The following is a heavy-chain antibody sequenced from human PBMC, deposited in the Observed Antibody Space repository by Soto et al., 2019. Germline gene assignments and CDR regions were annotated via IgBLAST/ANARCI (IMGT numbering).Heavy chain of an antibody. CDR2: IIPILGIA. D-gene: IGHD3-3*01. Sequence: QVQLVQSGAAVKKPGSSVKVSCKASGGTFSSYTISWVRQAPGQGLEWMGRIIPILGIANYAQKFQGRVTITADKATSTAYMELSSLRSEDTVVYYCRGDLLLHGMDVWGQGTTVTVSS. J-gene: IGHJ6*02. CDR1: GGTFSSYT. V-gene: IGHV1-69*02. CDR3: RGDLLLHGMDV.